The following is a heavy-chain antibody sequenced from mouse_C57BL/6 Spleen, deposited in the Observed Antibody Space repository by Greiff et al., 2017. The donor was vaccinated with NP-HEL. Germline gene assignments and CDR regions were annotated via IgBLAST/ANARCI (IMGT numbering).Heavy chain of an antibody. Sequence: QVQLQQSGAEMMKPGASVKLSCKATGYTFTGYWIEWVKQRPGHGLEWIGEILPGSGSTNYNEKFKGKATFTADTSSNTAYMQLSSLTTEDSASVDWARVVVLGSHGVFDFWGTGTTVTVSS. D-gene: IGHD1-1*02. J-gene: IGHJ1*03. CDR3: ARVVVLGSHGVFDF. V-gene: IGHV1-9*01. CDR1: GYTFTGYW. CDR2: ILPGSGST.